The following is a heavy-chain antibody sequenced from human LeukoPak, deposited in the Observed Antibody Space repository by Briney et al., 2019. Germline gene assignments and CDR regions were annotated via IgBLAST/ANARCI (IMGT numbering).Heavy chain of an antibody. CDR2: IYSGGST. CDR3: ARGGSYLSAFDI. CDR1: GFTLSSNY. D-gene: IGHD1-26*01. V-gene: IGHV3-53*01. J-gene: IGHJ3*02. Sequence: GGSLRLSCAASGFTLSSNYMSWVRQAPGKGLGWVSIIYSGGSTFYADSVKGRFTISRDNSKNKLYLQMNSLRAEDTAVYYCARGGSYLSAFDIWGQGTMVTVSS.